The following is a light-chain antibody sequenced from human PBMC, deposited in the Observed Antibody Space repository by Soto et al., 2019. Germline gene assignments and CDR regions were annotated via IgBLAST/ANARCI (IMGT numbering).Light chain of an antibody. Sequence: EILMTQSPATLSVSPVERATLSCRASQSVSSNLAWYQQKPGQAPRLLIYGASSRATGIPDRFSGSGSGTDFTLTISRLEPEDFAVYYCQQYGSSPGWTFGQGTKVDIK. V-gene: IGKV3-20*01. J-gene: IGKJ1*01. CDR1: QSVSSN. CDR3: QQYGSSPGWT. CDR2: GAS.